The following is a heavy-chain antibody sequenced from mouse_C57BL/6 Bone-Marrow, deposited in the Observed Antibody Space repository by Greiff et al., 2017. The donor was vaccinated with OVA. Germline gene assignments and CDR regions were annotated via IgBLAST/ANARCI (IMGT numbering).Heavy chain of an antibody. J-gene: IGHJ4*01. CDR3: ARDYGSAAQCYAMDY. CDR1: GYTFTSYW. D-gene: IGHD1-1*01. CDR2: IDPNRGGT. V-gene: IGHV1-72*01. Sequence: VQLQQPGAELVKPGASVKLSCKASGYTFTSYWMHWVKQRPGRGLEWIGRIDPNRGGTKYNEKFKSKATLTVDKPSSTAYMQLSSLTSEDSSFYYCARDYGSAAQCYAMDYWGQGTSVTVSS.